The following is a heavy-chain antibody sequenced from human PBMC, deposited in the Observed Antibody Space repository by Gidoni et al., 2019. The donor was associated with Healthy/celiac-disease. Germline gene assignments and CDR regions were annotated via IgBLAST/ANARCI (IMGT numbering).Heavy chain of an antibody. J-gene: IGHJ4*02. V-gene: IGHV7-4-1*02. D-gene: IGHD6-19*01. CDR1: GYTFTSYA. CDR2: INTNTGNP. Sequence: QVQLVQSGSELKKPGTSVKVSCKASGYTFTSYAMNWVRQAPGQGLEWMGWINTNTGNPTYAQGFTGRFVFSLYTSVSTAYMQISSLKAEDTAVYDCARGPFTYRSGGYDYWGQGTLVTVSS. CDR3: ARGPFTYRSGGYDY.